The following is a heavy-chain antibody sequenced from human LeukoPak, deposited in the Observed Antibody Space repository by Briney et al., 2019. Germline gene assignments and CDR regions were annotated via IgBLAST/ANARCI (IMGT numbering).Heavy chain of an antibody. CDR2: IYSGGST. Sequence: QPGGSLRLSCAASGFTVSSNYMSWVRQAPGKGLEWVSVIYSGGSTYYADSVKGRFTISRDNSKNTLYLQMNSLRAEDTAVYYCARDRRGAPGYFDYWGQGTLVTVSS. J-gene: IGHJ4*02. D-gene: IGHD1-26*01. CDR3: ARDRRGAPGYFDY. V-gene: IGHV3-53*01. CDR1: GFTVSSNY.